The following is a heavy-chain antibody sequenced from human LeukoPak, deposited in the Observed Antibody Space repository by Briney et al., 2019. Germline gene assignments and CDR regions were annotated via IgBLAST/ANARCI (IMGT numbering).Heavy chain of an antibody. D-gene: IGHD6-13*01. Sequence: GGSLRLSCAASGFTFSSYSMNWVRQAPGNGLEWVSSISSSSSYIYYADSVKGRFTISRDNAKNSLYLQMNSLRAEDTAVYYCARDHRRIGSSREFDYWGQGTLVTVSS. CDR3: ARDHRRIGSSREFDY. CDR1: GFTFSSYS. CDR2: ISSSSSYI. V-gene: IGHV3-21*01. J-gene: IGHJ4*02.